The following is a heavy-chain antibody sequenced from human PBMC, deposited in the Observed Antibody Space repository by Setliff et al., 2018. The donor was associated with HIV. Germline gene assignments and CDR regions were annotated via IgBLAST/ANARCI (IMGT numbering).Heavy chain of an antibody. CDR1: DGSISSHY. Sequence: TSETLSLTCTVSDGSISSHYWSWVWQPPGKGLEWIGSMYYSGSANYNPSLNRRVTISLDTSKNQFSLKLNSVIAADTAVYYCASNSRRIRSYFDYWGQGMLVTVSS. D-gene: IGHD4-17*01. CDR2: MYYSGSA. V-gene: IGHV4-59*11. CDR3: ASNSRRIRSYFDY. J-gene: IGHJ4*02.